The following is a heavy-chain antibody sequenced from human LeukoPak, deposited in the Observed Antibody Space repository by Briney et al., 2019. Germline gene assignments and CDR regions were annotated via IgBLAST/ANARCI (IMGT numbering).Heavy chain of an antibody. CDR1: GFIFSSYG. V-gene: IGHV3-30*02. D-gene: IGHD1-26*01. J-gene: IGHJ4*02. Sequence: GGSLRLSCAASGFIFSSYGMHWVRQAPGKGLEWVAFIRYDGSNKYYADSVKGRFTISGDNSKNTLYLQMNSLRAEDTAVYYCAKDPTYSGSYVDWGQGTLVTVSS. CDR2: IRYDGSNK. CDR3: AKDPTYSGSYVD.